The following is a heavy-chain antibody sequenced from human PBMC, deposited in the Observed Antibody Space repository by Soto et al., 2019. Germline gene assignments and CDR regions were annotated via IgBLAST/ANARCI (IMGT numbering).Heavy chain of an antibody. J-gene: IGHJ6*02. CDR2: INPSVEVT. CDR1: GYTFSSDY. V-gene: IGHV1-46*01. Sequence: ASVKVSCKASGYTFSSDYVHWVRQAPGQGFEWMGIINPSVEVTKYAQKFQGRVTMTRDTSTSTVYMELSSLRSEDTAVYYCARGAPIAKYYYYYGMGVWGQGTTVTVSS. D-gene: IGHD2-21*01. CDR3: ARGAPIAKYYYYYGMGV.